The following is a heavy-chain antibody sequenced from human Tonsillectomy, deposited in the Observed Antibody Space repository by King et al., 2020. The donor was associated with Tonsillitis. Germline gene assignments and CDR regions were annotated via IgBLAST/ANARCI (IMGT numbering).Heavy chain of an antibody. Sequence: AQLVESGGGVVQPGRSLRLSCAGSGFTFSPYGMHWVRQAPGKGLEWVAFIWYDGRNDYYADSVKGRFIISRDNSKNTLYLQMNSLRAEDTAVYYGARDGHFWVVNNYYYYMDVWGKGTTVTVSS. CDR1: GFTFSPYG. CDR2: IWYDGRND. J-gene: IGHJ6*03. CDR3: ARDGHFWVVNNYYYYMDV. V-gene: IGHV3-33*08. D-gene: IGHD3-3*02.